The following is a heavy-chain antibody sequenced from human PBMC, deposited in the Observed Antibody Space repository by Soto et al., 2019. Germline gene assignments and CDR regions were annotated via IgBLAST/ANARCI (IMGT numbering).Heavy chain of an antibody. CDR1: GFTFSSYS. V-gene: IGHV3-21*01. Sequence: EVQLVESGGGLVKPGGSLRLSCAASGFTFSSYSMNWVHQAPGKGLEWVSSISSSSSYIYYADSVKGRFTISRDNAKNSLYLQMNSLRAEDTAVYYCASPRRVDTAMVGLVYWGQGTLVTVSS. CDR3: ASPRRVDTAMVGLVY. D-gene: IGHD5-18*01. J-gene: IGHJ4*02. CDR2: ISSSSSYI.